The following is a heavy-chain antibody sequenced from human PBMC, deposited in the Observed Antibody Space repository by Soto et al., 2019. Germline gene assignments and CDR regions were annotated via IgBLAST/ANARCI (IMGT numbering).Heavy chain of an antibody. CDR2: IYHSGST. J-gene: IGHJ4*02. Sequence: TLSLTCTVSGGSVSSRNYYWSWIRQPPGKGLEWIGYIYHSGSTYYNSSLKSRVTISVDRSKNQFSLKLGSVTAADTAVYYCAAGGGLPRYYWGQGTLVTVSS. CDR1: GGSVSSRNYY. D-gene: IGHD5-12*01. V-gene: IGHV4-30-2*01. CDR3: AAGGGLPRYY.